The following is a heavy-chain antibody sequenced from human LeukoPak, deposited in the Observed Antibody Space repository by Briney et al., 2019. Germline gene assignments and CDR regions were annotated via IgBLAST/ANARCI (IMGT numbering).Heavy chain of an antibody. CDR2: ISGKGDTT. CDR1: GFTFRSYA. J-gene: IGHJ4*02. V-gene: IGHV3-23*01. D-gene: IGHD6-19*01. Sequence: PGGSLRLSCTASGFTFRSYAMSWVRQAPGKGLEWVSGISGKGDTTYDTDSLKGRFSISRDNSKNTVFLQMNNLRAEGAAIYYCAKDLGSSGWYIDYWGQGTLVTVSS. CDR3: AKDLGSSGWYIDY.